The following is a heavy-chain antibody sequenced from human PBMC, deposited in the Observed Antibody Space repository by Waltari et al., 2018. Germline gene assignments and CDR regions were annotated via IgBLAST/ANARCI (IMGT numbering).Heavy chain of an antibody. CDR3: ARRSRFSGSPLGH. V-gene: IGHV3-48*03. CDR2: ISTSGNNA. Sequence: EVQLVESGGGLVQPGRSLRLSRATSGFHFKRYEMNWVRQAPGKGLEWVSYISTSGNNANYADSVKGRFSISRDNAKNSVDLQMNSLRAEDTAVYYCARRSRFSGSPLGHWGQGSLVIVSS. J-gene: IGHJ1*01. CDR1: GFHFKRYE. D-gene: IGHD1-26*01.